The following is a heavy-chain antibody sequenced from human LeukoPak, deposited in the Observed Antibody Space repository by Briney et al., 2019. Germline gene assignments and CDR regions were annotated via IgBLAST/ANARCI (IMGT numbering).Heavy chain of an antibody. Sequence: KPSETLSLTCAVYGGSFSGYYWSWIRQPPGKGLEWIGEINHSGSTNYNPSLKSRVTISVDTSKNQFSLKLSSVTAADTAVYYCARGAIEVGAARWFDYWGQGTLVTVSS. CDR2: INHSGST. D-gene: IGHD1-26*01. V-gene: IGHV4-34*01. J-gene: IGHJ4*02. CDR1: GGSFSGYY. CDR3: ARGAIEVGAARWFDY.